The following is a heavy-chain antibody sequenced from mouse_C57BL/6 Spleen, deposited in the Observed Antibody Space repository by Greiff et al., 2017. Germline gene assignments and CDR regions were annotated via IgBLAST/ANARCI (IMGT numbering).Heavy chain of an antibody. J-gene: IGHJ2*01. CDR2: IDPSDSET. CDR1: GYTFTSYW. D-gene: IGHD3-2*02. CDR3: ARKTAQAFYYFDY. V-gene: IGHV1-52*01. Sequence: QVQLQQPGAELVRPGSSVKLSCKASGYTFTSYWMHWVKQRPIQGLEWIGNIDPSDSETHYNQKFKDKATLTVDKSSSTAYMQLSSLTSEDSAVYYCARKTAQAFYYFDYWGQGTTLTVSS.